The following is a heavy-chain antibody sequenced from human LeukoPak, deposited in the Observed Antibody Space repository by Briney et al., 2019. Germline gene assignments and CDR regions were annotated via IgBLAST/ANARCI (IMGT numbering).Heavy chain of an antibody. CDR2: LYTRGNT. D-gene: IGHD2-15*01. J-gene: IGHJ4*02. CDR1: GASISAYY. CDR3: ARYGGSGDSRGYFDY. Sequence: NPSETLSLTCTVSGASISAYYWSWIRQPAGKGLEWIGRLYTRGNTNYNPSLKSRVSMSEDTSKNQFSLKLSSVTAADTAVYCCARYGGSGDSRGYFDYWGQGALVTVSS. V-gene: IGHV4-4*07.